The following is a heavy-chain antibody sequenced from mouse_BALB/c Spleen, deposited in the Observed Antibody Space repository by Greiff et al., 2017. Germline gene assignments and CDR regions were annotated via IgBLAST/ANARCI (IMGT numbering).Heavy chain of an antibody. V-gene: IGHV14-3*02. CDR1: GFNIKDNY. CDR2: IDPANGNT. D-gene: IGHD2-12*01. CDR3: ARLGYYSAMDY. J-gene: IGHJ4*01. Sequence: EVKLQESGAELVKPGASVKLSCTASGFNIKDNYMHWVKQRPEQGLEWIGRIDPANGNTKYDPKFQGKATITADTSSNTAYLQLSSLTSEDTAVYYCARLGYYSAMDYWGQGTSVTVSS.